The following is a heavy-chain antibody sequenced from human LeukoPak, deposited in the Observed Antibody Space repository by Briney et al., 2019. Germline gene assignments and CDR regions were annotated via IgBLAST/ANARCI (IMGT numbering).Heavy chain of an antibody. CDR3: VSEGLQLFGELLD. Sequence: GGSLRLSCAASGFTFSSYWMHWVRQAPGKGLVWVSRINSDGSSTSYADAVKGRFTISRDNAKNTAYLQMNSLRAEDTAVYYCVSEGLQLFGELLDWGQGTLVTVSS. D-gene: IGHD3-10*01. V-gene: IGHV3-74*01. CDR2: INSDGSST. CDR1: GFTFSSYW. J-gene: IGHJ4*02.